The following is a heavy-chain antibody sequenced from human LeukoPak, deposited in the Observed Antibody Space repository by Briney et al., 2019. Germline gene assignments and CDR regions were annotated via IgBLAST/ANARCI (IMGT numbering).Heavy chain of an antibody. Sequence: SRTLSLTCAISGDSVSSISVAWNWIRQSPSGGLEWLGRTYYRSKWYYEYAVSVKSRINISPDTSKNQFSLQLTSVTPEHTAVYYCSLARSEYHYGMDVWGQGTTVTVPS. CDR2: TYYRSKWYY. V-gene: IGHV6-1*01. CDR1: GDSVSSISVA. J-gene: IGHJ6*02. CDR3: SLARSEYHYGMDV.